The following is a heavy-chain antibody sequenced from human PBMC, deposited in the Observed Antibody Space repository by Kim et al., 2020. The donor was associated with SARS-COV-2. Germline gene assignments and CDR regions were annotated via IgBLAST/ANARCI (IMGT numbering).Heavy chain of an antibody. CDR1: GFTFSSYA. CDR2: ISYDGSNK. J-gene: IGHJ6*02. Sequence: GGSLRLSCAASGFTFSSYAMHWVRQAPGKGLEWVAVISYDGSNKYYADSVKGRFTISRDNSKNTLYLQMNSLRAEDTAVYYCAKSIAAAYYYYYGMDVWGQGTTVTVSS. V-gene: IGHV3-30*04. D-gene: IGHD6-13*01. CDR3: AKSIAAAYYYYYGMDV.